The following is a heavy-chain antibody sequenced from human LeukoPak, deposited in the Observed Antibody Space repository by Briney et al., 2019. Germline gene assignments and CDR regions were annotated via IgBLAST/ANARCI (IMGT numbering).Heavy chain of an antibody. V-gene: IGHV1-2*02. D-gene: IGHD1-1*01. CDR2: INPNSGGT. CDR3: ARFTTGERAFDY. CDR1: GYTFTGYY. Sequence: ASVKVSCKASGYTFTGYYMHWVRQAPGQGLEWMGWINPNSGGTNYAQKFQGRVTMTRDTSISTAYMEPSRLRSDDTAVYYCARFTTGERAFDYWGQGTLVTVSS. J-gene: IGHJ4*02.